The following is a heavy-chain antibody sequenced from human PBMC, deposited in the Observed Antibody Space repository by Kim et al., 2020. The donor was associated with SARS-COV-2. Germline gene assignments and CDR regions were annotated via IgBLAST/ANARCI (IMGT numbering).Heavy chain of an antibody. D-gene: IGHD3-10*01. Sequence: KFQGRVTMTRDTSTSTVYMELSSLRSEDTAVYYCARSLWFGELLFGGNDYWGQGTLVTVSS. CDR3: ARSLWFGELLFGGNDY. J-gene: IGHJ4*02. V-gene: IGHV1-46*01.